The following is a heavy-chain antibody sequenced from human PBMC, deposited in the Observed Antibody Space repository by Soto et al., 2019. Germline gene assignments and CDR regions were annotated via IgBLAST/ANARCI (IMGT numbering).Heavy chain of an antibody. V-gene: IGHV5-51*01. D-gene: IGHD3-10*01. CDR1: GYNFNVYW. Sequence: LGESLKISCKGSGYNFNVYWIAWVRHMPGQGLEWMGITHPGDSDTRYSPSFQGQVTISVDKSINTAYLQWSSLKASDTAMYYCARQDGLGIYYFDYWGRGTLVTVSS. J-gene: IGHJ4*01. CDR2: THPGDSDT. CDR3: ARQDGLGIYYFDY.